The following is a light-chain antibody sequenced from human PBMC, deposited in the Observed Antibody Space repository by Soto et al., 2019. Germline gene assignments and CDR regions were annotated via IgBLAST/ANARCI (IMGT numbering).Light chain of an antibody. J-gene: IGKJ1*01. CDR3: QQYNSYWT. CDR1: QDIRID. Sequence: DVQMTQSPSSLSASVGDGVTITCRASQDIRIDLSWYQQKPGKAPKLLIYDASSLESGVPSRFSGSGSGTEFTLTISSLQPDDFATYYCQQYNSYWTFDQGTKVDI. CDR2: DAS. V-gene: IGKV1-5*01.